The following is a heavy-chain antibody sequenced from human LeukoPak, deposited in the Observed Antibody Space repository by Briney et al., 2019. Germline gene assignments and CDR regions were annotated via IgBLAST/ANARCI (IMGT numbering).Heavy chain of an antibody. D-gene: IGHD1-26*01. CDR3: ARSPSGTSSRWFDR. Sequence: SETLSLTCAVSGGSISSSNWWSWVRQPPGKGLEWIGEIYHSGSTNYNPSLKSRVTVSIDKSKNQSSLKLTSVTAADTAVYYCARSPSGTSSRWFDRWGQGTLVTVSS. J-gene: IGHJ5*02. CDR2: IYHSGST. CDR1: GGSISSSNW. V-gene: IGHV4-4*02.